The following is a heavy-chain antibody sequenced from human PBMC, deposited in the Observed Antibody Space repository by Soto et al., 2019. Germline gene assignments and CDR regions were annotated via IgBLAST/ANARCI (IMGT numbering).Heavy chain of an antibody. V-gene: IGHV3-49*03. J-gene: IGHJ4*02. Sequence: GGSLRLSCTATGFTFGDYAMSWFRQAPGKGLEWVGFIRSKAYGGTTQYAASVKGRFTISRDDSKDIAYLQMNSLKTEDTAVYYCTREPYYSDSSGFYHYYFDYWGQGTLVTVSS. CDR2: IRSKAYGGTT. D-gene: IGHD3-22*01. CDR1: GFTFGDYA. CDR3: TREPYYSDSSGFYHYYFDY.